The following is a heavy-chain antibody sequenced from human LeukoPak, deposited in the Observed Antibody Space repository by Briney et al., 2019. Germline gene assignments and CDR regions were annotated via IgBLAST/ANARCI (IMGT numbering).Heavy chain of an antibody. CDR2: INWNGDSV. J-gene: IGHJ5*02. Sequence: PGRSLRLSCAASGFTFDDYAMHWVRQAPGKGLEWVSGINWNGDSVNYADSVKGRFTISRDNAENSLYLRMNSLRAEDTALYYCARDLLGSWGQGTLVTVSS. CDR1: GFTFDDYA. V-gene: IGHV3-9*01. CDR3: ARDLLGS.